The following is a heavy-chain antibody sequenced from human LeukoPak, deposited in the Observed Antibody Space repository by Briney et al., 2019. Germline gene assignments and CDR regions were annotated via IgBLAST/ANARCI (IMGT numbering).Heavy chain of an antibody. V-gene: IGHV4-30-4*01. Sequence: SQTLSLTCTVSGGSISSGDYYWSWIRQPPGKGLEWIGYIYYSGSTNYNPSLKSRVTISVDTSKNQFSLKLSSVTAADTAVYYCASTSAMVYFDYWGQGTLVTVSS. CDR2: IYYSGST. D-gene: IGHD5-18*01. J-gene: IGHJ4*02. CDR1: GGSISSGDYY. CDR3: ASTSAMVYFDY.